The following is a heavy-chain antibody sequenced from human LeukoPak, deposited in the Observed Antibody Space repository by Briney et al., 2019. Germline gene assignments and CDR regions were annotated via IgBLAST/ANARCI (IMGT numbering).Heavy chain of an antibody. CDR2: FSGSGGRT. D-gene: IGHD2-2*01. Sequence: PGGSLRLSCEASGFIFTTYPMSWVRQAPGKGLEWVSTFSGSGGRTYYADSVKGRFTISRDNSKNRLSLQMNSLRAEDTAVYYCAKVTSSYNYFDYWGQGSLVTVSS. J-gene: IGHJ4*02. CDR1: GFIFTTYP. CDR3: AKVTSSYNYFDY. V-gene: IGHV3-23*01.